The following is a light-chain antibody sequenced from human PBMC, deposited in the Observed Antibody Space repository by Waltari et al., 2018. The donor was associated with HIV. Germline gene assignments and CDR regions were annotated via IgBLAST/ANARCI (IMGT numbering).Light chain of an antibody. CDR2: LAT. Sequence: IVMSQSPRYLPGSFGEPASISCASKESLRHENGFKYLHWYLQRPGRTPQLLIQLATSRAFGVPTRFGGSASDTNFTLTISRVETGDVGLYYCMQTLRIPWTFGQGTRV. CDR1: ESLRHENGFKY. CDR3: MQTLRIPWT. V-gene: IGKV2-28*01. J-gene: IGKJ1*01.